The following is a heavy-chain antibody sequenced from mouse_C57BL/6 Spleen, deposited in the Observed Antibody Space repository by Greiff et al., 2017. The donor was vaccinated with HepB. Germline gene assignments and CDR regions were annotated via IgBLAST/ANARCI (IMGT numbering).Heavy chain of an antibody. D-gene: IGHD2-3*01. CDR2: IDPSDSYT. J-gene: IGHJ2*01. Sequence: QVQLKQSGAELVKPGASVKLSCKASGYTFTSYWMQWVKQRPGQGLEWIGEIDPSDSYTNYNQKFKGKATLTVDTSSSTAYMQLSSLTSEDSAVYYCARWLLPFDYWGQGTTLTVSS. CDR3: ARWLLPFDY. CDR1: GYTFTSYW. V-gene: IGHV1-50*01.